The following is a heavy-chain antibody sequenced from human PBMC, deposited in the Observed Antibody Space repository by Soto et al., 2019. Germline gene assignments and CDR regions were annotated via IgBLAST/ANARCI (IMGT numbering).Heavy chain of an antibody. Sequence: QVTLKESGPVLVKPTETLTLRCTVSGLSITDSEMGVSWIRQPPGQPLEWLAHIASSGEKSYRTFLKSRLAISKDTSKSQIVLTMTNLDPADTATYYCARRHQAVALSPWFGRWGQGIPVTVSS. CDR1: GLSITDSEMG. J-gene: IGHJ5*02. V-gene: IGHV2-26*01. CDR2: IASSGEK. CDR3: ARRHQAVALSPWFGR.